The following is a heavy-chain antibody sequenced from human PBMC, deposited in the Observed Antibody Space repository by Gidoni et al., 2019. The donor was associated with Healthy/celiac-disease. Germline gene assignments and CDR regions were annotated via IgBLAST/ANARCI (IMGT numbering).Heavy chain of an antibody. CDR2: IYYSGIT. CDR3: ARLDYGDSLLSPDY. J-gene: IGHJ4*02. CDR1: GGAISSSSYY. D-gene: IGHD4-17*01. Sequence: QLQLQESGPGLVKPSETLSLTCTVSGGAISSSSYYWGWIRRPPGKGLEWIGSIYYSGITYYNPSLKSRVTISVDTSKNQFSLKLSSVTAADTAVYYCARLDYGDSLLSPDYWGQGTLVTVSS. V-gene: IGHV4-39*01.